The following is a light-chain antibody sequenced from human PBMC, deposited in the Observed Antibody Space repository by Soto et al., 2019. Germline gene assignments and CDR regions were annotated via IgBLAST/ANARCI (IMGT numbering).Light chain of an antibody. V-gene: IGKV2-24*01. CDR3: MQATEDPPYT. J-gene: IGKJ2*01. CDR1: QSLLHSDGETY. CDR2: KIS. Sequence: DIVLTQTPLSSPVTIGQPASISCRSSQSLLHSDGETYLSWLQQRPGQPPRLLIYKISNRFSGVPDRLSGSGAGTDFTLKISRVEDDDVGIYSCMQATEDPPYTFGQGTKLEIK.